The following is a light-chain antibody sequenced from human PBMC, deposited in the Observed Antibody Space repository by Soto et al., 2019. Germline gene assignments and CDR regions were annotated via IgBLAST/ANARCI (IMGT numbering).Light chain of an antibody. J-gene: IGKJ4*01. V-gene: IGKV1-33*01. CDR3: QQYEDLPLT. CDR2: DAA. CDR1: QDISNY. Sequence: DIQMTQSPSSLSASVGDRVTITCPASQDISNYLNWYQQKPGKAPKLHIFDAANVETGVPLRFSGGGSGTDFTFTIHRLQPEDAATYYCQQYEDLPLTFGGGTKVGIK.